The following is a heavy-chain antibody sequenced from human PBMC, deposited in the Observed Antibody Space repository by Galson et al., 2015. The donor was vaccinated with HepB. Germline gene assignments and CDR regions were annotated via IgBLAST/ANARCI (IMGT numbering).Heavy chain of an antibody. CDR2: VYWDDDK. CDR1: GFSLKSHGVA. J-gene: IGHJ5*02. V-gene: IGHV2-5*02. D-gene: IGHD2/OR15-2a*01. Sequence: PALVTPTQTLTLTCTFSGFSLKSHGVAVGWIRQPPGKALEWLALVYWDDDKRYRPSLNNRLTIIKDTSKNQVVLTMTNVDPVDTATYFCVHQYFYGPTSSNYFDAWGQGTLVTVSS. CDR3: VHQYFYGPTSSNYFDA.